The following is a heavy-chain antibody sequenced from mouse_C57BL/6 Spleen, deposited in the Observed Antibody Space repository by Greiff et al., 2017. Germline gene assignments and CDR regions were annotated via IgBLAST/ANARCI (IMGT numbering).Heavy chain of an antibody. CDR2: ISSGSSTI. CDR1: GFTFSDYG. CDR3: ARWDSNYVKAWFAY. Sequence: EVHLVESGGGLVKPGGSLKLSCAASGFTFSDYGMHWVRQAPEKGLEWVAYISSGSSTIYYADTVKGRFTISRDNAKNTLFLQMTSLRSEDTAMYYCARWDSNYVKAWFAYWGQGTLVTVSA. D-gene: IGHD2-5*01. V-gene: IGHV5-17*01. J-gene: IGHJ3*01.